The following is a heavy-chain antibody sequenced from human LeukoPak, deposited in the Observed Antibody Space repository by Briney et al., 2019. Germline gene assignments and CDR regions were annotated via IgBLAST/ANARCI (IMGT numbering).Heavy chain of an antibody. Sequence: SVKVSCKASGGTFISYAISWVRQAPGQGLEWMGGIIPIFGTANYAQKFQGRVTITADESTSTAYMELSSLRSEDTAVYYCARGFQQPITIFGVVISGPPQLYYGMDVWGQGTTVTVSS. D-gene: IGHD3-3*01. J-gene: IGHJ6*02. V-gene: IGHV1-69*01. CDR1: GGTFISYA. CDR2: IIPIFGTA. CDR3: ARGFQQPITIFGVVISGPPQLYYGMDV.